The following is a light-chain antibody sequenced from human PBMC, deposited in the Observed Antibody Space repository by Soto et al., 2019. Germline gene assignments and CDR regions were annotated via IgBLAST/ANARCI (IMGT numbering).Light chain of an antibody. Sequence: QSVLTQPHSASGTPGQRVTISCSGSSSNIGTSSVHWFQQLPGTAPKLLISTTNQRPSGVPERFSGSKSGTSASLAISGLQSEDVFDYYCAAWDASLNGHVFGTGTKVPV. CDR3: AAWDASLNGHV. CDR2: TTN. CDR1: SSNIGTSS. V-gene: IGLV1-44*01. J-gene: IGLJ1*01.